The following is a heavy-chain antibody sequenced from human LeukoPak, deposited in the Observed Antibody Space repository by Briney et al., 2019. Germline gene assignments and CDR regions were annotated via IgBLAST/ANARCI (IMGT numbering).Heavy chain of an antibody. V-gene: IGHV3-48*03. D-gene: IGHD2/OR15-2a*01. J-gene: IGHJ4*02. Sequence: PGGSLRLSCAASGFIFNNYEMNWVRQAPGKGLEWISYISGSGRTVYYADSVKGLFTISRENTENSLFLQMNSLRAEDTAIYYCARGLNRAFDYWGQGTLVTVSS. CDR3: ARGLNRAFDY. CDR2: ISGSGRTV. CDR1: GFIFNNYE.